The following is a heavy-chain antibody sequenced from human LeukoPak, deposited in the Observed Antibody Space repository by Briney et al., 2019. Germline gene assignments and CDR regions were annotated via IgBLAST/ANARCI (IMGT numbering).Heavy chain of an antibody. D-gene: IGHD3-10*01. CDR3: SGRYGPGPV. Sequence: ASVKVSCKASGYTFVAHHIHWVRPAPGQGLEWMGWILPDGRGTKYSQKFQDRMTLTTDTSTNTAHMELSRLIPDDTAVYYCSGRYGPGPVWGQGTLISASP. V-gene: IGHV1-2*02. CDR2: ILPDGRGT. CDR1: GYTFVAHH. J-gene: IGHJ4*02.